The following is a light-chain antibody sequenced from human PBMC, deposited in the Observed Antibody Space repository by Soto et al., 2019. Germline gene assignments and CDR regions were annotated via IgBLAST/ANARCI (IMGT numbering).Light chain of an antibody. CDR1: SSDVGGYNF. CDR2: DVS. V-gene: IGLV2-14*01. J-gene: IGLJ1*01. CDR3: ASSTGSRTHYA. Sequence: QSVLTQPASVSGSPGQAITFSCTGTSSDVGGYNFVSWYQQHPGKAPKLMIFDVSYRPSGVSNLFSGSKSVNTSSLTISGLQPGDAAAYYCASSTGSRTHYAFGTGTKVTVL.